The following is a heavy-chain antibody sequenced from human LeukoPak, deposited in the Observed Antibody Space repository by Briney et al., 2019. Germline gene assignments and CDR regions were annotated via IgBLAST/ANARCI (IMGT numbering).Heavy chain of an antibody. J-gene: IGHJ6*02. CDR2: IWYDGSNK. CDR1: GFPFSSYG. V-gene: IGHV3-33*01. CDR3: ARGSGGYFYGMDV. D-gene: IGHD3-10*01. Sequence: PGRSLRLSCAASGFPFSSYGMHWVRQASGKGLEWVAVIWYDGSNKYYADSVRGRFTISRDNSKNTLYLQMNSLRAEDTAVYYCARGSGGYFYGMDVWGQGTTVTVSS.